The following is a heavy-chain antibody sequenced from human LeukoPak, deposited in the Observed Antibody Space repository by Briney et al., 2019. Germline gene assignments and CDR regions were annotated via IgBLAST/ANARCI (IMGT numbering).Heavy chain of an antibody. V-gene: IGHV5-51*01. D-gene: IGHD3-3*01. Sequence: GESLKISCRGSGYSFTSYLIGWVRQMPGKGLEWMGVIYPGDSENTYSPSFQAQATTSADKSISTAYLQWSSLKASDTAMYYCARHRPNYDFWSGYSYYYYMDVWGKGTTVTVSS. CDR1: GYSFTSYL. J-gene: IGHJ6*03. CDR3: ARHRPNYDFWSGYSYYYYMDV. CDR2: IYPGDSEN.